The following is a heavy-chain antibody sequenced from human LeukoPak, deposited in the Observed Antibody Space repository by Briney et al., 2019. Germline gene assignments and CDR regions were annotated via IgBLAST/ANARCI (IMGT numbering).Heavy chain of an antibody. J-gene: IGHJ2*01. CDR1: GFIITNNY. Sequence: PGGSLRLSCAASGFIITNNYMNWVRQAPGKGLEWVSSITGNGGSPYYADSVKGRFTISRDNSKNTLFLQMNSLRAEDTALYYCAKGLGLSYWYFDLWGRGTLVTVSS. D-gene: IGHD2/OR15-2a*01. CDR3: AKGLGLSYWYFDL. V-gene: IGHV3-23*01. CDR2: ITGNGGSP.